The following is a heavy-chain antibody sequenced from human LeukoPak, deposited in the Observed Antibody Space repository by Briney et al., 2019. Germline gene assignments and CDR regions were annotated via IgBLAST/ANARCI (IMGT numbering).Heavy chain of an antibody. Sequence: SETLSLTCTVSGGSISSYYWSWIRQPPGKGLEWIGYIYYSGSTNYNPSLKSRVTISVDTSKNQFSLKLSSVTAADTAVYYCARSGWFGWFDPWGQGTLVTVSS. D-gene: IGHD3-10*01. CDR2: IYYSGST. CDR3: ARSGWFGWFDP. J-gene: IGHJ5*02. V-gene: IGHV4-59*08. CDR1: GGSISSYY.